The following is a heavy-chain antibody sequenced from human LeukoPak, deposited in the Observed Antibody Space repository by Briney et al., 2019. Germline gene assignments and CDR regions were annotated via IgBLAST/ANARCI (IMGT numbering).Heavy chain of an antibody. D-gene: IGHD3-16*01. CDR1: GFTFSSYW. V-gene: IGHV3-7*03. J-gene: IGHJ6*02. CDR3: ARGGGLDV. CDR2: INHNGNVN. Sequence: GGSLRLSCAASGFTFSSYWMNWARQAPGKGLEWVASINHNGNVNYYVDSVKGRFPISRDNAKNSLYLQMSNLRAEDTAVYFCARGGGLDVWGQGATVTVSS.